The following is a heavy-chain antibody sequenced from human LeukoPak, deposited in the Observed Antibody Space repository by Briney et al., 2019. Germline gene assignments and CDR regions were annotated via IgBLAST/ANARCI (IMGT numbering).Heavy chain of an antibody. V-gene: IGHV1-69*13. Sequence: GASVKVSCKASGGTFSSYAISWVRQAPGQGLEWMGGIIPIFGTANYAQKFQGRVTITADESTSTAYMELSSLRSEDTAVYYCARATVAGTDYYYGMDVWGQGTTVTVSS. J-gene: IGHJ6*02. CDR1: GGTFSSYA. CDR3: ARATVAGTDYYYGMDV. CDR2: IIPIFGTA. D-gene: IGHD6-19*01.